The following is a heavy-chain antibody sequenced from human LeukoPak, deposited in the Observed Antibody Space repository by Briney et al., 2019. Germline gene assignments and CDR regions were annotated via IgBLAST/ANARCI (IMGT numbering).Heavy chain of an antibody. CDR2: ISYDGTNT. CDR1: GFTFSSYD. D-gene: IGHD5-12*01. J-gene: IGHJ4*02. CDR3: ARGRYTGYESGYFDY. Sequence: PGGSLRLSCAASGFTFSSYDMQWVRQAPGKGLEWVAAISYDGTNTYYTDSAKGRFTISRDNSKNTLYLQMDSLRGEDTAVYSCARGRYTGYESGYFDYWGQGILVTVSS. V-gene: IGHV3-30*03.